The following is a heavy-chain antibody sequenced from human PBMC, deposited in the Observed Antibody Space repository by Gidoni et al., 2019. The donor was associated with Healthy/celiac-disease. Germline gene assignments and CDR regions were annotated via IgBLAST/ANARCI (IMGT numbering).Heavy chain of an antibody. CDR1: GFTFSSAW. Sequence: EVQLVESGGGWVKPGGSRRLSCAASGFTFSSAWMSRVRQALGKGLEWSGCLEIKADVGTTHYAAPVKGRFTISRDDSKNTLYLQMNSLKTEDTAVYYCTTDPGYSSSGKDYYYSPHYGMDVWGQGTTVTVSS. D-gene: IGHD6-6*01. CDR2: LEIKADVGTT. V-gene: IGHV3-15*04. CDR3: TTDPGYSSSGKDYYYSPHYGMDV. J-gene: IGHJ6*02.